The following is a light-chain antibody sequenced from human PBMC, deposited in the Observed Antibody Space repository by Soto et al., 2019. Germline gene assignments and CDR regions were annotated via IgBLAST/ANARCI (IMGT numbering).Light chain of an antibody. CDR3: QQYKSLT. Sequence: DIQMTQSPSTLSASVGDRVTITCRASQSISSWLAWYQQKPGKAPKLLIYKASSLESGVPSRFSGSGSGTEFTLTISSLQPDDFATYYCQQYKSLTFGKGNKVEIK. J-gene: IGKJ1*01. CDR1: QSISSW. CDR2: KAS. V-gene: IGKV1-5*03.